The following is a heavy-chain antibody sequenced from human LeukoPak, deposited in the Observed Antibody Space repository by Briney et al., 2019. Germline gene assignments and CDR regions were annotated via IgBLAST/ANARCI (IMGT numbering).Heavy chain of an antibody. D-gene: IGHD6-13*01. CDR3: ARDGAAEGFYYYYMDV. Sequence: ASVKVSCKASGYTFTSYYMHWVRQAPGQGLEWMGIINPSGGSTSYAQKFQGRVTMTRDMSTSTVYMELSSLGAEATAVYYCARDGAAEGFYYYYMDVWGKGTTVTVSS. CDR2: INPSGGST. J-gene: IGHJ6*03. CDR1: GYTFTSYY. V-gene: IGHV1-46*01.